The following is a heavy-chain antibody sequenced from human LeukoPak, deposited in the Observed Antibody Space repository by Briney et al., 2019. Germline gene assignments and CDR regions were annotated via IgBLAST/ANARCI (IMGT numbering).Heavy chain of an antibody. V-gene: IGHV3-21*01. D-gene: IGHD6-19*01. J-gene: IGHJ4*02. CDR2: ISSSSSYI. CDR1: GFTFSSYS. CDR3: ARDQRSNGWPNYFDY. Sequence: GGSLRLSCAASGFTFSSYSMNWVRQAPGKGLEWVSSISSSSSYIYYADSVKGRFTISRDNAKNSLYLQMNSLRAEDTAVYYCARDQRSNGWPNYFDYWGQGTLVTVSS.